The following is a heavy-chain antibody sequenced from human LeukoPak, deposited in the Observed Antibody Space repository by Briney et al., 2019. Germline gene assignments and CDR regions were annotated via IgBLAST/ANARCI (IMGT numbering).Heavy chain of an antibody. V-gene: IGHV4-4*02. CDR1: GGSISSNTW. Sequence: SETLSLTCVVSGGSISSNTWWSWVRQPPNKGLEWIGEIYRSGSTNYIPSLKSRVSMSIDKSKNQFSLKLSSVTAADTAVYYCATLDILNDWSDPWGQGTLVTVSS. J-gene: IGHJ5*02. CDR3: ATLDILNDWSDP. D-gene: IGHD3-9*01. CDR2: IYRSGST.